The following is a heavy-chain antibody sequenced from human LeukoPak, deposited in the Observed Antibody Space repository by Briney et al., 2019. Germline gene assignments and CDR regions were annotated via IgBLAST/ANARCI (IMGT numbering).Heavy chain of an antibody. J-gene: IGHJ4*02. Sequence: SETLCLTCTVSGDAITGSSYYWGWIRQPPGKGLEWIGSMYYSGSTFSNPSLRSRVNMSADTSKNQFSLKLSSVTAADTAVYYCARQYYDSTGYYYFDNWGQGTQVTVSS. V-gene: IGHV4-39*01. D-gene: IGHD3-22*01. CDR3: ARQYYDSTGYYYFDN. CDR1: GDAITGSSYY. CDR2: MYYSGST.